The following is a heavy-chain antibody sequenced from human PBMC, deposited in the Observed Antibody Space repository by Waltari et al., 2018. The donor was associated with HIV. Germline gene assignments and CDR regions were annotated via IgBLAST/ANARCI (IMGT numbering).Heavy chain of an antibody. Sequence: QVQLVQSGAEVKKPGASVKVSCKVSGHTRSELYMHWVRQVPGKGLEWMGNFDPEDDETIYAQKFQGRVTMTEDTSSDTAYMELSSLTSGDTAVYYCATDFSGMVRAYSYYSLDVWGQGTTVTVSS. D-gene: IGHD3-10*01. CDR3: ATDFSGMVRAYSYYSLDV. J-gene: IGHJ6*02. CDR1: GHTRSELY. V-gene: IGHV1-24*01. CDR2: FDPEDDET.